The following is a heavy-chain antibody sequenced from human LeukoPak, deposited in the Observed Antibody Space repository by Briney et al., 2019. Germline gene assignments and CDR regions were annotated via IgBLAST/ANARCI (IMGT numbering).Heavy chain of an antibody. CDR3: ARPLEMATITGRKASWYFDY. Sequence: ASVKVSCKASGYTFTSYGISWVRQAPGQGLEWMGWISAYNGNTNYAQKLQGRVTMTTDTSTSTAYMELRSLRSDDTAMYYCARPLEMATITGRKASWYFDYWGQGTLVTVSS. J-gene: IGHJ4*02. D-gene: IGHD5-24*01. CDR2: ISAYNGNT. CDR1: GYTFTSYG. V-gene: IGHV1-18*01.